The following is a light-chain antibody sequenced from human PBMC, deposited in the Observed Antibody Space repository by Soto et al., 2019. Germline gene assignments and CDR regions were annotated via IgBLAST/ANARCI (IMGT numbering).Light chain of an antibody. J-gene: IGKJ1*01. V-gene: IGKV3-20*01. CDR2: GAS. CDR1: QSVSSNF. CDR3: QQYETSPRT. Sequence: GLTLSPGTLSLNTGERTTLSCRASQSVSSNFLDWYQQKPGQAPRLLIYGASSRATGIPDRFSGSGSGTDFTLTISRLEPEDFAVYYCQQYETSPRTFGQGTNVAIK.